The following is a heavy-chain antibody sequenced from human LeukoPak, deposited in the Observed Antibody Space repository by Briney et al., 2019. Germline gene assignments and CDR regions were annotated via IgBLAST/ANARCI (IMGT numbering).Heavy chain of an antibody. Sequence: HPGGSLRLSCAVSGFTFSSYAMSWVRQAPGKGLEWVSTVSAGGGTTYYAVSVKGRFTISRDNSKSTLYLQMNSLRAEDTAVYYCAREVPYFDHWGQGTLVTVSS. CDR1: GFTFSSYA. CDR3: AREVPYFDH. D-gene: IGHD2-2*01. CDR2: VSAGGGTT. V-gene: IGHV3-23*01. J-gene: IGHJ4*02.